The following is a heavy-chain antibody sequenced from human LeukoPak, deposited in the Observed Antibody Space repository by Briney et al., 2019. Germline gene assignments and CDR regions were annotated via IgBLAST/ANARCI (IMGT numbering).Heavy chain of an antibody. CDR1: VFTFSSYS. J-gene: IGHJ4*02. CDR2: ISSSSSYI. V-gene: IGHV3-21*01. Sequence: PGGSLRLSCAASVFTFSSYSMNWVRQAPGKGLEWVSSISSSSSYIYYADSVKGRFTISRDNAKNSLYLQMNSLRAEDTAVYYCARDRGHYSNYGFGYWGQGTLVTVPS. D-gene: IGHD4-11*01. CDR3: ARDRGHYSNYGFGY.